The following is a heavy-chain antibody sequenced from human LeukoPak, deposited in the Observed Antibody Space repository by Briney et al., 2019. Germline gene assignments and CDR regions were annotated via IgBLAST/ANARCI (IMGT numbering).Heavy chain of an antibody. D-gene: IGHD3-22*01. CDR1: GFSFSAYP. CDR2: ISASGDVT. V-gene: IGHV3-23*01. CDR3: ARDAHYDSSGYCSY. J-gene: IGHJ4*02. Sequence: PGGSLRLSCAASGFSFSAYPMGWVRQAPGKGLQWLSGISASGDVTFHADRVKGRFAISRDNSKNTLYLQMTGLRAGDTAVYYCARDAHYDSSGYCSYWGQGTLVTVSS.